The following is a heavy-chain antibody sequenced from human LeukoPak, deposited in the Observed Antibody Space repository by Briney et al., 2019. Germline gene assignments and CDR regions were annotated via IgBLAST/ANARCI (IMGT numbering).Heavy chain of an antibody. CDR1: GFTFSTYA. Sequence: PGGSLRLSCAASGFTFSTYAMAWVRQPPGKGLAWVSGISDTGGNTYYEDSVKGRFTISRDNSNTKMYLQMTSLRAEDTAVYYCAMHSSSCYGHYFDYWGQGTLATVSS. CDR2: ISDTGGNT. D-gene: IGHD6-13*01. J-gene: IGHJ4*02. CDR3: AMHSSSCYGHYFDY. V-gene: IGHV3-23*01.